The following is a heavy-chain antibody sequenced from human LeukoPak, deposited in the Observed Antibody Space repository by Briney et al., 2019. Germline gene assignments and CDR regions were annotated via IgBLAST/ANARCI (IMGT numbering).Heavy chain of an antibody. V-gene: IGHV1-2*02. D-gene: IGHD2-8*01. CDR3: ARGNDYGDY. CDR1: GYTFTTQY. J-gene: IGHJ4*02. Sequence: ASVKVSCEASGYTFTTQYIHWVRQAAGQGLEWLGWINPNSSGTKYAQNFQGRVTMTRDTSITTAYMELNWLTTADTAMYYCARGNDYGDYWGQGTPVTVSS. CDR2: INPNSSGT.